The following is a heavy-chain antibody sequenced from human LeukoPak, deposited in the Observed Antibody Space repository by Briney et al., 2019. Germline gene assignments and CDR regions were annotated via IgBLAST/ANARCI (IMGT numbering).Heavy chain of an antibody. J-gene: IGHJ4*02. CDR1: GFPVSSNY. V-gene: IGHV3-53*01. D-gene: IGHD1-26*01. Sequence: PGGSLRLSCAASGFPVSSNYMSWVRQAPGKGLEWVSVIYSGGSTYYADSVKGRFTLSRDNSKNTLYLQMNSLRAEDTAVYYCARGRGSYYPLGYWGQGTLVTVSS. CDR3: ARGRGSYYPLGY. CDR2: IYSGGST.